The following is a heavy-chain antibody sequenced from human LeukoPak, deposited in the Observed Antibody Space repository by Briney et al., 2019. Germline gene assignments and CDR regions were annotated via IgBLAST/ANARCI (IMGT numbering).Heavy chain of an antibody. CDR3: ARHAPSYYYDSSGSRFDP. D-gene: IGHD3-22*01. CDR2: IYYSGST. V-gene: IGHV4-59*08. CDR1: GGSFSGYY. J-gene: IGHJ5*02. Sequence: SETLSLTCAVYGGSFSGYYWSWIRQPPGKGLEWIGYIYYSGSTNYNPSLKSRVTISVDTSKNQFSLKLSSVTAADTAVYYCARHAPSYYYDSSGSRFDPWGQGTLVTVSS.